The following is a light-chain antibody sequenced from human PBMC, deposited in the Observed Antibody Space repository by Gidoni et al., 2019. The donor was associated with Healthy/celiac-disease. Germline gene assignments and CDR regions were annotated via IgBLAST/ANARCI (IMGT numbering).Light chain of an antibody. V-gene: IGLV3-19*01. CDR1: SLRSYY. CDR2: GKN. J-gene: IGLJ2*01. CDR3: NSRDSSGNHLNVV. Sequence: SSALTQDPAVSVALGQTVRITCQGDSLRSYYASWYQQKPGTAPLLVIYGKNNRPSGIPDRFSGSSSGNTASLTITGAQAEDEADYYCNSRDSSGNHLNVVFGGGTKLTVL.